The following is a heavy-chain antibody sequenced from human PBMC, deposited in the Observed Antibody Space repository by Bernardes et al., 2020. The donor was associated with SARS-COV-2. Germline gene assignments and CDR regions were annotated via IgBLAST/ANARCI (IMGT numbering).Heavy chain of an antibody. CDR3: ARVDFSNLYYFDY. D-gene: IGHD4-4*01. V-gene: IGHV3-21*06. CDR2: ISTSSSYI. Sequence: GGSLRLSCAASGFTFSSYTMNWVRQAPGKGLEWISPISTSSSYISYSDSVRGRFTISRDNAKNSLSLQMNSLRAEDTAVYYCARVDFSNLYYFDYWGQGTPLTVSS. J-gene: IGHJ4*02. CDR1: GFTFSSYT.